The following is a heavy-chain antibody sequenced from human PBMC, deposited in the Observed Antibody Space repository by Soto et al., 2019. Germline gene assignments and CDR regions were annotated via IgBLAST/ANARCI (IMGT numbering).Heavy chain of an antibody. D-gene: IGHD3-9*01. CDR2: IYPRDSDT. J-gene: IGHJ5*02. V-gene: IGHV5-51*01. CDR1: GYTFTNYW. CDR3: VRPSGTIESSVGHRSFAS. Sequence: GESLKISCEASGYTFTNYWIGWVRQMPWTGLEWMRIIYPRDSDTRYSPSFQDQVTMSVDKSIGTAYLQWSSLKASDTAMYYCVRPSGTIESSVGHRSFASWGQGTLITVSS.